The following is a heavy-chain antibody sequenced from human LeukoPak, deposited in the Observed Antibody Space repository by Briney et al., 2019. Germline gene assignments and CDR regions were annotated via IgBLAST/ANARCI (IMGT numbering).Heavy chain of an antibody. CDR1: GFTFNNYW. J-gene: IGHJ6*02. Sequence: GGSLRLSCAASGFTFNNYWMSWVRQAPGKGLEWVANIRQDGSEKYSVDSVKGRFTISRDNAKNSLYLQMNSLRAEDTAIYYCSRYISGGGMDVWGQGTTVTVSS. CDR3: SRYISGGGMDV. V-gene: IGHV3-7*02. CDR2: IRQDGSEK. D-gene: IGHD7-27*01.